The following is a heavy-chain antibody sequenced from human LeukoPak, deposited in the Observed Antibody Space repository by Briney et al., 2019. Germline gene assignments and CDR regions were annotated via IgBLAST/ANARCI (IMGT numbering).Heavy chain of an antibody. J-gene: IGHJ1*01. CDR3: AKEATWAVEAPYFQH. CDR1: GFTFSSYG. D-gene: IGHD6-19*01. V-gene: IGHV3-33*06. CDR2: IWYDGSNK. Sequence: GGSLRLSCAASGFTFSSYGMHWVRQAPGKGLEWVAVIWYDGSNKYYADSVKGRFTISRDNSKNTLYLQMNSLRAEDTAVYYCAKEATWAVEAPYFQHWGQGTLVTVSS.